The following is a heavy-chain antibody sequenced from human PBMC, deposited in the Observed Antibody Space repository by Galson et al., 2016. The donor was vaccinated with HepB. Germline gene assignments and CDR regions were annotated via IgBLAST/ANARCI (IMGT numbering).Heavy chain of an antibody. Sequence: SLRLSCAASGFTVSSNYMSWVRQAPGKGLEWVSAIYSGGGTYYAEPVKGRFTISRDNSKNTLYLQMNSLRAEDTAVYYCARDLPLLGWGQGTLVTVSS. V-gene: IGHV3-53*01. J-gene: IGHJ4*02. CDR1: GFTVSSNY. D-gene: IGHD2-15*01. CDR2: IYSGGGT. CDR3: ARDLPLLG.